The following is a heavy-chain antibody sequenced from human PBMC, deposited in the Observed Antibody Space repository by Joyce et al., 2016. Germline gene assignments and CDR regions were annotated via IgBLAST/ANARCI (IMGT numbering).Heavy chain of an antibody. V-gene: IGHV4-59*01. D-gene: IGHD6-19*01. CDR2: IYYTGGT. CDR3: ARSAPYSSGWYFDY. J-gene: IGHJ4*02. CDR1: GGSIGSDF. Sequence: QVQLQGSGPGLVKPSETLSLTCTVSGGSIGSDFWSWIRQPPGKGLGWIGYIYYTGGTNDSPSLKSRVTMSVDTAKNQFSLKLSSVTAADTTVYYCARSAPYSSGWYFDYWGRGTLVTVSS.